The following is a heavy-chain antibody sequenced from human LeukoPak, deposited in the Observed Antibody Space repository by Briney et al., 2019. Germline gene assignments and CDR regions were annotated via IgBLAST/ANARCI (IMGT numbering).Heavy chain of an antibody. D-gene: IGHD6-6*01. CDR1: GGSISSSY. CDR2: IYSSGTT. V-gene: IGHV4-4*09. J-gene: IGHJ4*02. CDR3: ARFSSSAARFFDY. Sequence: ASETLSLTCTVSGGSISSSYWSWIRQPPGKGLEWIGWIYSSGTTIYNPSLKSRLTISVDTSKNQFSLNLSSVTAADTAVYFCARFSSSAARFFDYWGQGALVTVSS.